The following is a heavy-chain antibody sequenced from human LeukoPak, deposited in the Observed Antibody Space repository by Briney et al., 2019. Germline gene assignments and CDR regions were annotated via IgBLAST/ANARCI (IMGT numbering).Heavy chain of an antibody. CDR1: GFTFSTYS. J-gene: IGHJ4*02. V-gene: IGHV3-48*01. CDR3: AKIPLRFLEWLSFDY. Sequence: PGGSLRLSCAASGFTFSTYSMNWVRQAPGKGLEWVSYISSSSSTMYYADSVKGRFTISRDNSKNTLYLQMNSLRAEDTAVYYCAKIPLRFLEWLSFDYWGQGTLVTVSS. D-gene: IGHD3-3*01. CDR2: ISSSSSTM.